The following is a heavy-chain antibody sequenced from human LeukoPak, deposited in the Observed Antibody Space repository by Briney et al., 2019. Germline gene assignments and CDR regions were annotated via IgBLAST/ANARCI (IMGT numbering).Heavy chain of an antibody. D-gene: IGHD6-19*01. Sequence: SETLSLTCAVYGGSFSGYYWSWIRQPPGKGLEWIGEINHSGITNYNPSLKSRVTISIDTSKNQFSLKLSSVTAADTAVYYCAKASSGWYGLFDSWGQGTLVTVSS. V-gene: IGHV4-34*01. J-gene: IGHJ4*02. CDR1: GGSFSGYY. CDR2: INHSGIT. CDR3: AKASSGWYGLFDS.